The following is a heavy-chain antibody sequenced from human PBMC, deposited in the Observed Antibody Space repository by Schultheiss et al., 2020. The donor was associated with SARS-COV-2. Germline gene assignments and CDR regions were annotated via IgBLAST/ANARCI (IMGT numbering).Heavy chain of an antibody. CDR3: ARAPAWDYGMDD. CDR1: GGSINANNYY. CDR2: IYYSGST. Sequence: SQTLSLTCTVPGGSINANNYYWGWIRQPPGKSLEWIGYIYYSGSTYYNPSLKSRVTISVDTSKNQFSLKLSSVTAADTAVYYCARAPAWDYGMDDWGQGTTVTVTS. J-gene: IGHJ6*02. D-gene: IGHD2-2*01. V-gene: IGHV4-30-4*08.